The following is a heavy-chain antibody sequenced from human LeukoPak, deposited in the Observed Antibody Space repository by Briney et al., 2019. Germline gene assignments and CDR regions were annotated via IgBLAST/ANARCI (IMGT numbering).Heavy chain of an antibody. CDR1: GFTVSSNY. J-gene: IGHJ3*02. CDR3: ARYYDRSGHTPGAFDI. D-gene: IGHD3-22*01. V-gene: IGHV3-66*01. CDR2: INSGGRI. Sequence: GGSLSPSRAASGFTVSSNYVSWVPQAPGKGPECVSLINSGGRIYYADSVKGRFTMSRDNSKNTVYLQMNSLRAEDTAVYYCARYYDRSGHTPGAFDIWGERRMVSVSS.